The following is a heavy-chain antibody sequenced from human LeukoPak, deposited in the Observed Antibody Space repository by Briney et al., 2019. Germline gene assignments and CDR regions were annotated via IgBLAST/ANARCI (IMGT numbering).Heavy chain of an antibody. CDR2: IGYDGNNK. V-gene: IGHV3-33*08. D-gene: IGHD3-3*01. Sequence: GTSLRLSCAASGFTFSSYGMHWVRQAPGKGLEWVGVIGYDGNNKYYADSVKGRFTISRDNSKNTLYLQMNSLRAEDTAVYYCAKSGYDFWSGYMSYYYYYMDVWGKGTTVTVSS. CDR3: AKSGYDFWSGYMSYYYYYMDV. CDR1: GFTFSSYG. J-gene: IGHJ6*03.